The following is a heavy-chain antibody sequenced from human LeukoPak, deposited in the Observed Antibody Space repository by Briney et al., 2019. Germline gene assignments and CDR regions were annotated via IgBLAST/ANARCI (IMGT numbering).Heavy chain of an antibody. CDR2: ISYDGSNK. J-gene: IGHJ4*02. V-gene: IGHV3-30*18. CDR1: GFMFSSYA. D-gene: IGHD3-9*01. Sequence: GGSLRLSCAASGFMFSSYAMHWVRQAPGKGLEWVAVISYDGSNKYYADSVKGRFTISRDNSRNTLHLQMNSLRAEDTAVYSCAKASLRYFDWFSDYWGQGTLVTVSS. CDR3: AKASLRYFDWFSDY.